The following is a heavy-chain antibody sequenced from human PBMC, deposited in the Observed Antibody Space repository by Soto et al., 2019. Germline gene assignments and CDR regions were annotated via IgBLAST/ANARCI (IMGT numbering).Heavy chain of an antibody. V-gene: IGHV3-23*01. J-gene: IGHJ3*02. Sequence: GGSLRLSCAASGFTFSSYAMSWVRQTPGKGLEWVSAIRGSGSSRYYADSVQGRFTISRDNSRNTLYLQMTSLSAEDTAIYYCAKDSTHERIAGDSFDIWGQGTMVTVSS. D-gene: IGHD6-13*01. CDR3: AKDSTHERIAGDSFDI. CDR2: IRGSGSSR. CDR1: GFTFSSYA.